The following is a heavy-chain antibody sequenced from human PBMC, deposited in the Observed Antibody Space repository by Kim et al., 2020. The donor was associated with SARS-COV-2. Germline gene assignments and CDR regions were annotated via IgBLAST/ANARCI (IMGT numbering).Heavy chain of an antibody. D-gene: IGHD6-13*01. Sequence: SVKVSCKASGGTFSSYAISWVRQAPGQGLEWMGGIIPIFGTANYAQKFQGRVTITADESTSTAYMELSSLRSEDTAVYYCARDDELAAAGTLYYYGMDVWGQGTTVTVSS. V-gene: IGHV1-69*13. CDR2: IIPIFGTA. CDR1: GGTFSSYA. J-gene: IGHJ6*02. CDR3: ARDDELAAAGTLYYYGMDV.